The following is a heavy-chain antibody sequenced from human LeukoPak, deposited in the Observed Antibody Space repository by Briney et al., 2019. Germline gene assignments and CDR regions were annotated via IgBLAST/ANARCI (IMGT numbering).Heavy chain of an antibody. CDR2: INHSGST. CDR3: ARGAYSSGWYKWFDP. CDR1: GGSFSGYY. Sequence: SETLSLTCAVYGGSFSGYYRSWIRQPPGKGLEWIGEINHSGSTNYNPSLKSRVTISVDTSKNQFSLKLSSVTAADTAVYYCARGAYSSGWYKWFDPWGQGTLVTVSS. V-gene: IGHV4-34*01. J-gene: IGHJ5*02. D-gene: IGHD6-19*01.